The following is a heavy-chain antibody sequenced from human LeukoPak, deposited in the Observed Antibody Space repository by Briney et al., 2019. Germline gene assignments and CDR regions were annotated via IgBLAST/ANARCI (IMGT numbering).Heavy chain of an antibody. CDR3: VRDWDHYDFDS. J-gene: IGHJ5*01. V-gene: IGHV3-74*01. Sequence: QPGGSLRLSCAASGFAFSRYWMHWVRQAPGKGLVWVSRIYRDGSDKIYADSVKGRFTISRDNAKNTLYLQMNSLTVEDTAVYYCVRDWDHYDFDSWGQGTLVTVSS. CDR1: GFAFSRYW. CDR2: IYRDGSDK. D-gene: IGHD5-12*01.